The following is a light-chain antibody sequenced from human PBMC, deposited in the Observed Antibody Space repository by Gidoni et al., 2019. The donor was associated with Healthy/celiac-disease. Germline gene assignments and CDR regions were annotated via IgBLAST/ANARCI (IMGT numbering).Light chain of an antibody. V-gene: IGKV1-39*01. J-gene: IGKJ3*01. CDR1: QSISSY. CDR3: QQSYSTPFT. CDR2: AAS. Sequence: DIQIPPSPSSLSASVGDRVTITCRASQSISSYLNWCQQKPGKAPKLLIYAASSLQSGVPSRFSGSGSGTDFTLTISSLQPEDFATYYCQQSYSTPFTFGPGTKVDIK.